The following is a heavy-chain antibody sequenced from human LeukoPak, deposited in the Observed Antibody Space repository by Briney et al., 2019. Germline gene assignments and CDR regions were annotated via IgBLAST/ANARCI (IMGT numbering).Heavy chain of an antibody. CDR3: ASTYDANYYGMDV. J-gene: IGHJ6*04. CDR1: GFTFSDYY. Sequence: PGGSLRLSCAASGFTFSDYYMSWIRQAPGKGLEWVSYISSSSSYTNYADSEKGRFTISRDNAKNSLYLQMNSLRAEDTAVYYCASTYDANYYGMDVWGKGTTVTVSS. CDR2: ISSSSSYT. D-gene: IGHD5-12*01. V-gene: IGHV3-11*06.